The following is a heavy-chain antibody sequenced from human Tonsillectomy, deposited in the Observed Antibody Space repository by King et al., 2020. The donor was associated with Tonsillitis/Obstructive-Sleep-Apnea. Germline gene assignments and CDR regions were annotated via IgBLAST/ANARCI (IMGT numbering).Heavy chain of an antibody. CDR3: ARAPGYIFFDY. D-gene: IGHD5-24*01. V-gene: IGHV4-30-2*01. Sequence: QMQLQESGSGLVKPSQTLSLTCAVSGGSISSDGYSWRWIRQPPGQGLEWIGYIHHTGSTSYKSSLKSRVTISIDRSKNQCSLKLNSVTAADTALYYCARAPGYIFFDYWGQGILVTVSS. CDR1: GGSISSDGYS. J-gene: IGHJ4*02. CDR2: IHHTGST.